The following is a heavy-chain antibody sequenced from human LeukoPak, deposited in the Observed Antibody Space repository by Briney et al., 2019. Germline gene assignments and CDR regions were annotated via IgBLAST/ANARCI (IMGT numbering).Heavy chain of an antibody. V-gene: IGHV3-23*01. Sequence: GGSPRLSCAASGFTFSSHAMGWVRQAPGKGLERVSSITGSGGSTYYGDSVKGRFTISRDNSKNTLYLQMNSLRAEDTALYYCAKDGGGSLEWLPPMDVWGQGTTVTVSS. J-gene: IGHJ6*02. CDR2: ITGSGGST. D-gene: IGHD3-3*01. CDR3: AKDGGGSLEWLPPMDV. CDR1: GFTFSSHA.